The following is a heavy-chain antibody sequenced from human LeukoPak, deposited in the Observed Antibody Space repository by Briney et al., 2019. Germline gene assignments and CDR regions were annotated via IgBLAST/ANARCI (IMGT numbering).Heavy chain of an antibody. V-gene: IGHV4-59*01. J-gene: IGHJ3*02. CDR1: GASISSYS. CDR2: IYYSGRT. CDR3: ARGGFFDWLPDAFDI. D-gene: IGHD3-9*01. Sequence: SETMSLTCTVSGASISSYSWRWIRQPPGKGLGWIGYIYYSGRTNYNPSLKSRVTISVDTSKNQFSLKLSSVTAADTAVYYCARGGFFDWLPDAFDIWGQGTMVTVSS.